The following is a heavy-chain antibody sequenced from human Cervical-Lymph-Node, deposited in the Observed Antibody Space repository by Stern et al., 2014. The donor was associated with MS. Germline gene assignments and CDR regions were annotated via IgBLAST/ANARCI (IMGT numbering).Heavy chain of an antibody. D-gene: IGHD3-3*01. CDR3: ARAGLRFLEWPIHYYVMDV. V-gene: IGHV1-18*01. Sequence: AQLLESGAEVKKPGASVKVSCKASGYTFTSYGISWVRQAPGQGLEWMGWISAYNGNTNYGQKLQGRVTMTTDTSTSTAYMELRSLRSDDTAVYYCARAGLRFLEWPIHYYVMDVWGQGTTVTVSS. CDR1: GYTFTSYG. CDR2: ISAYNGNT. J-gene: IGHJ6*02.